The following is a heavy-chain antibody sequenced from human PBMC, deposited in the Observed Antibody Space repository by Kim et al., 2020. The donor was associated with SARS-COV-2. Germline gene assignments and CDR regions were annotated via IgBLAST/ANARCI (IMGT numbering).Heavy chain of an antibody. Sequence: ASVKVSCKASGYTFTSYAMHWVRQAPGQRLEWMGWINAGNGNTKYSQKFQGRVTITRDTSASTAYMELSSLRSEDTAVYYCARGGLFWSGYYEQRVGAGDYWGQGTLVTVSS. CDR2: INAGNGNT. V-gene: IGHV1-3*01. J-gene: IGHJ4*02. D-gene: IGHD3-3*01. CDR3: ARGGLFWSGYYEQRVGAGDY. CDR1: GYTFTSYA.